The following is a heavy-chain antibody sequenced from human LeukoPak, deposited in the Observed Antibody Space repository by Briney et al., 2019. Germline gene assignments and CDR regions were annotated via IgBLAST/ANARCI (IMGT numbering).Heavy chain of an antibody. D-gene: IGHD3-22*01. J-gene: IGHJ4*02. CDR3: ARQMGYYYDSRGAFDY. CDR2: INHSGST. V-gene: IGHV4-34*01. Sequence: SETLSLTCAVYGGSFSGYYWSWIRQTPGKGLEWIGEINHSGSTNYNPSLKSRVTIPVDTSKNQFSLKLSSVTAADTAVYYCARQMGYYYDSRGAFDYWGQGTLVTVSS. CDR1: GGSFSGYY.